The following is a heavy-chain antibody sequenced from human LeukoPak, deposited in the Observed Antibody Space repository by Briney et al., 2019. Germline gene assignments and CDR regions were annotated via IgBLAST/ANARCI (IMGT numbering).Heavy chain of an antibody. CDR1: GDSSSSSIYY. CDR3: AREYTLYRSGWFLDY. D-gene: IGHD6-19*01. V-gene: IGHV4-39*07. CDR2: IDYSGST. Sequence: SETLSLTCAVSGDSSSSSIYYWGWIRQPPGKGLEWIGSIDYSGSTYYNPSLKSRATISIDTSKNQFSLKLSSVTAANTAVYYCAREYTLYRSGWFLDYWGQGTVVTVSS. J-gene: IGHJ4*02.